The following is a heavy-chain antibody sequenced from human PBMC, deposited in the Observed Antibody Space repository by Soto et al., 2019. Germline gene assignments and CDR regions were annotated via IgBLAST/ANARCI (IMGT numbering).Heavy chain of an antibody. CDR2: IGAGADVT. V-gene: IGHV3-23*01. CDR1: GFTFSSYP. CDR3: AKDVTTCSGGTCHRNFGY. J-gene: IGHJ4*02. D-gene: IGHD2-15*01. Sequence: EVQLLGSGGGLVQPGGSLRLSCAASGFTFSSYPMTWVRQAPGKGLEWVSSIGAGADVTYYADSVKGRFTISRDNYKNTLFLQMNSLRADDTAVYYCAKDVTTCSGGTCHRNFGYWGQGTLVTVSS.